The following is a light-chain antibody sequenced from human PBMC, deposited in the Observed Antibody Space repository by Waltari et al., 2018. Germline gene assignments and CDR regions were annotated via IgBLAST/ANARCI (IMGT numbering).Light chain of an antibody. J-gene: IGKJ1*01. CDR3: KQYNGS. Sequence: DTQMTQSPSTISASVAARVPITCRPSQSITTYLVWYQQKPGKAPNLLLYKASNLDSGVPSRFSGSGYGTEFTLTISSPQPDDFATYYCKQYNGSFGQGTKVEIK. CDR1: QSITTY. V-gene: IGKV1-5*03. CDR2: KAS.